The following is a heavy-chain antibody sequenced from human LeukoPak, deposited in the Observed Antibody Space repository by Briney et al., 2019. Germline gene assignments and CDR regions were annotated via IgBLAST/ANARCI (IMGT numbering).Heavy chain of an antibody. J-gene: IGHJ4*02. Sequence: GGSQRLSCAASGFTFSTYGMHWVRQAPGKGLEWVAVIWYDGRNKYYADSVKGRFTISRDNSKNTLYLQMNSLRAEDTAVYYCARDAAYVGATPFDHWGQGILVTVSS. CDR3: ARDAAYVGATPFDH. D-gene: IGHD1-26*01. CDR1: GFTFSTYG. V-gene: IGHV3-33*08. CDR2: IWYDGRNK.